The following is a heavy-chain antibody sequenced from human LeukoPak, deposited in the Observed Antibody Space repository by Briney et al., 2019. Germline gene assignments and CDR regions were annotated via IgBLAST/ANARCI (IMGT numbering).Heavy chain of an antibody. D-gene: IGHD6-13*01. CDR2: ISWNSGSI. V-gene: IGHV3-9*01. CDR1: GFTFDDYA. J-gene: IGHJ4*02. CDR3: AKDLYSGTQYYFDY. Sequence: PGGSLRLSCAASGFTFDDYAMHWVRQAPGKGLEWISGISWNSGSIGYADSVKGRFTIYRDNAKNSLYLQMNSLRAEDTALYYCAKDLYSGTQYYFDYWGQGTLVTVSS.